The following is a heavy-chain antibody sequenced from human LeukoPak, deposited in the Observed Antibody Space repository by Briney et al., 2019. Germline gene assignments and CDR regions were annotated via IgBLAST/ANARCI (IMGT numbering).Heavy chain of an antibody. CDR1: GGSISSGSYY. D-gene: IGHD5-18*01. V-gene: IGHV4-61*02. Sequence: KPSEKLSLTCTVSGGSISSGSYYWRWIRQPAGKGLEWIARIYTSGSTNYNPSLKSRVTISVDTSTNQFSLKLSSVTAADTAVYYCARGGYSYGYRWFDPWGQGTLVTVSS. J-gene: IGHJ5*02. CDR2: IYTSGST. CDR3: ARGGYSYGYRWFDP.